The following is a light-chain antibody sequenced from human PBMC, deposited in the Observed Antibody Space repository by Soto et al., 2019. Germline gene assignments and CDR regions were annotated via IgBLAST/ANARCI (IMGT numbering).Light chain of an antibody. V-gene: IGLV2-23*02. J-gene: IGLJ1*01. Sequence: QSALTQPASVSGSPGQSITISCTGTSSDVGSYNLVSWYQQHPGKAPKLMIYEVSKRPSGVSNRFSGSKSGNTASLTISGLRAEDEADYYCCSYAGSSTPYVFGTGTKVTV. CDR3: CSYAGSSTPYV. CDR2: EVS. CDR1: SSDVGSYNL.